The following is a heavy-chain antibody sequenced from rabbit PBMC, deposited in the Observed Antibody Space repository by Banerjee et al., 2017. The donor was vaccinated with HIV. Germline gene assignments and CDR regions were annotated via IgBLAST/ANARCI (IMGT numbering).Heavy chain of an antibody. J-gene: IGHJ4*01. CDR3: ARNWPGSTNWDL. D-gene: IGHD4-2*01. Sequence: QSLEESGGGLVKPGGTLTLTCTASGFSFSSSYWISWVRQAPGKGLEWIGCINTGSGSAYYASWVISRFTISKTSSTTVTLQMTSLTAADTATYFCARNWPGSTNWDLWGPGTLVTVS. V-gene: IGHV1S40*01. CDR2: INTGSGSA. CDR1: GFSFSSSYW.